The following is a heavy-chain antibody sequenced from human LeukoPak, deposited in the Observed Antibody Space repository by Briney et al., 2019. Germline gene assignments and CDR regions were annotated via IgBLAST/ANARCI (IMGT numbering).Heavy chain of an antibody. CDR2: ISYDGSNK. CDR1: GFTFSSYA. Sequence: PGGSLRLSCAASGFTFSSYAMHWVRQAPGKGLEWVAVISYDGSNKYYADSVKGRFTISRDNSKNTLYLQMNSLRAEDTAVYYCARDRGSPNNWFDPWGQGTLVTVSS. D-gene: IGHD3-10*01. J-gene: IGHJ5*02. CDR3: ARDRGSPNNWFDP. V-gene: IGHV3-30-3*01.